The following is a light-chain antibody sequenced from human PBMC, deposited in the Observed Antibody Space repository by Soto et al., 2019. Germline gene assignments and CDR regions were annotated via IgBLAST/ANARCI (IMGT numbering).Light chain of an antibody. CDR2: AAS. CDR3: QQSYSTPWK. Sequence: IQMTNSTSSMSASVVYIVPITFRASQSISSYLNWYQQKPGKASKLLIYAASSLQSGVPSRFSGSGSGTDFTLTISSLQPEDFATYYCQQSYSTPWKFGKGTKVDIK. J-gene: IGKJ1*01. V-gene: IGKV1-39*01. CDR1: QSISSY.